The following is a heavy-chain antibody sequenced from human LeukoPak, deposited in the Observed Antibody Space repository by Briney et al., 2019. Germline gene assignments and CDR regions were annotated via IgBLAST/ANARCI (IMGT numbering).Heavy chain of an antibody. V-gene: IGHV3-23*01. J-gene: IGHJ3*02. CDR1: GFTFSSFG. CDR3: AKGTSSLNYDAFDI. CDR2: ISFINST. D-gene: IGHD6-19*01. Sequence: GGFLRLSCAASGFTFSSFGVNWVRQGPGKGLEWVSGISFINSTWFADSVKGRFTISRDNSKNTVYLQMNSLRDDDTAIYYCAKGTSSLNYDAFDIWGQGTLVTVSS.